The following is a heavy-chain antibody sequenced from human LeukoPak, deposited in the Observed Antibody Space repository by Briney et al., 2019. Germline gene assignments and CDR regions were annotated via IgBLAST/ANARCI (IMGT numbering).Heavy chain of an antibody. D-gene: IGHD4-17*01. J-gene: IGHJ4*02. CDR1: GFTFDDYA. V-gene: IGHV3-9*01. CDR2: ISWNSGSI. CDR3: AKGALFDYGDYVFDY. Sequence: GGSLRLSCAASGFTFDDYAMHWVRQAPGKGLEWVSGISWNSGSIGYADSVKGRFTISRDNAKNSLYLQMNSLRAEDTALYYCAKGALFDYGDYVFDYWGQGTLVTVSS.